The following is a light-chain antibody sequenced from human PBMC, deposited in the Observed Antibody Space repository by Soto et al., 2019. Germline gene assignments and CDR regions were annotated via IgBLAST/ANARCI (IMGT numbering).Light chain of an antibody. CDR3: CSYAGSYTLVV. CDR1: SSDVGGYNY. Sequence: QSALTQPRSVSGSTGQSVTIPCTGTSSDVGGYNYVSWYQQHPGKAPKLMIYDVSKRPSGVPDRFSGSKSGNTASLTISGLQAEDEADYYCCSYAGSYTLVVFGGGTKLTVL. V-gene: IGLV2-11*01. J-gene: IGLJ2*01. CDR2: DVS.